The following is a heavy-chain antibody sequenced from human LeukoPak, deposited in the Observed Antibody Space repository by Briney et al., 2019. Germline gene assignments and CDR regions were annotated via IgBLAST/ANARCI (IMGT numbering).Heavy chain of an antibody. CDR1: GDSVSSNSAA. J-gene: IGHJ4*02. D-gene: IGHD6-19*01. V-gene: IGHV6-1*01. CDR3: AREDPFQYGSGWYDY. Sequence: SQTLSLTCAISGDSVSSNSAAWNWIRQSPSRGLEWLGRTYYRSKWYNDYAVSVKSRITINPDTSRNQFSLQLNSVTPEDTAVYYCAREDPFQYGSGWYDYWGQGTLVTVSS. CDR2: TYYRSKWYN.